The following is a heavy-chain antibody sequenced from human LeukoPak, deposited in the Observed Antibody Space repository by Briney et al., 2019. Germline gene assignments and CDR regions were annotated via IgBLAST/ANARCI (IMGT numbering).Heavy chain of an antibody. CDR1: GFTFSSHA. V-gene: IGHV3-23*01. CDR2: ISGSGGTT. Sequence: PGGSLRLSCAASGFTFSSHAMSWVRQAPGKGLEWVSAISGSGGTTYYADSVKGRFTVSRDNSRNTLYLQMGSLRAEDTAVYYCAKESTVGATPFLDYWGQGTLVTVSS. J-gene: IGHJ4*02. CDR3: AKESTVGATPFLDY. D-gene: IGHD1-26*01.